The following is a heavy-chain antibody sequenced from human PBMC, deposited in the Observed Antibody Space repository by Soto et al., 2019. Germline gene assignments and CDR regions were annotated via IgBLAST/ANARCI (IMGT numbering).Heavy chain of an antibody. D-gene: IGHD2-8*01. CDR2: IYPGDSDT. CDR1: GYRFSSYW. V-gene: IGHV5-51*01. Sequence: GESLKIACKGSGYRFSSYWIAWGRRMPGKGLEWMGIIYPGDSDTRYSLSFQGQVTMSVDKSNNTAYLHWSSLKASDTAMSYRARPGSNGAYSYYGMDVCRQGTTVTVSS. CDR3: ARPGSNGAYSYYGMDV. J-gene: IGHJ6*02.